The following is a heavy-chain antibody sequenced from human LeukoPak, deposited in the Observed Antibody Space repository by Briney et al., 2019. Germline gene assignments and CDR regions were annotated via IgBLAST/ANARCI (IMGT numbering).Heavy chain of an antibody. J-gene: IGHJ5*02. D-gene: IGHD3-10*02. V-gene: IGHV1-69-2*01. CDR2: VDPEEGEA. CDR1: GYTFTDHY. CDR3: ATEVNVAYYNVPGNDYRGIDP. Sequence: ASVKISCKASGYTFTDHYIHWVQQAPGKGLEWVGRVDPEEGEAISAQKFQGRVTISADTSTDTAYLELTSLRSDDTAAYYCATEVNVAYYNVPGNDYRGIDPWGPGTLVTVSS.